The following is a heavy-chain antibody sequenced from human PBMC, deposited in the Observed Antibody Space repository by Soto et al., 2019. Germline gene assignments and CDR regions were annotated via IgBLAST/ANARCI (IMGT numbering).Heavy chain of an antibody. V-gene: IGHV3-72*01. D-gene: IGHD3-10*01. Sequence: EVQLVDSGGGLVQPGGSLRLSCVVSGFTFSDHYMDWVRQAPGTGLEWVGRIRNKANSYTTVYAASVKGRFTISRDDSKKSMYLQMISVKIEDTAVYYCVRGSHSRYRFATWDYWGQGTLVTVSS. J-gene: IGHJ4*02. CDR3: VRGSHSRYRFATWDY. CDR2: IRNKANSYTT. CDR1: GFTFSDHY.